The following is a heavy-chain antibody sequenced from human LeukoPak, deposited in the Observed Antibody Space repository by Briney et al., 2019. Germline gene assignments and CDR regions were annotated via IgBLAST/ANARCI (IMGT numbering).Heavy chain of an antibody. CDR1: GGSISSYY. Sequence: SETLSLTCTVSGGSISSYYWSWIRQPPGKGLEWIGYIYYSGSTNYNPSLKSRVTISVDTSKNQFSLKLGSVTAADTAVYYCARVSAAAGRYYYYYGMDVWGQGTTVTVSS. D-gene: IGHD6-13*01. CDR3: ARVSAAAGRYYYYYGMDV. V-gene: IGHV4-59*01. CDR2: IYYSGST. J-gene: IGHJ6*02.